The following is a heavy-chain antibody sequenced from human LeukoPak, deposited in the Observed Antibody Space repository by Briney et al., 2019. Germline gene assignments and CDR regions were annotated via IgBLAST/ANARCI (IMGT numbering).Heavy chain of an antibody. CDR1: GFTFSNYN. Sequence: SGGSLRLSCAASGFTFSNYNMNWVRHAPGKGLEWVSSITSSSNYIFYADSVKGRFTIPRDNAKNSLYLQMNSLRGEDTAVYYCARDPYSGMYSAYYYYYMDVWGKGTTVTVSS. J-gene: IGHJ6*03. CDR3: ARDPYSGMYSAYYYYYMDV. V-gene: IGHV3-21*01. CDR2: ITSSSNYI. D-gene: IGHD1-26*01.